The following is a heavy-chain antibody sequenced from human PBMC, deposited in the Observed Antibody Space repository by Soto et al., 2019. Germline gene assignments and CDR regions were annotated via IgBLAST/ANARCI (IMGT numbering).Heavy chain of an antibody. D-gene: IGHD2-15*01. J-gene: IGHJ5*02. CDR2: IYYSGST. CDR3: ARDLGGGSRYPGWFDP. CDR1: GGSISSYY. V-gene: IGHV4-59*01. Sequence: SETLSLTCTVSGGSISSYYWSWIRQPPGKGLEWIGYIYYSGSTNYNPSLKSRVTISVDTSKNQFSLKLSSVTAADTAVYYCARDLGGGSRYPGWFDPWGQGTLVTVSS.